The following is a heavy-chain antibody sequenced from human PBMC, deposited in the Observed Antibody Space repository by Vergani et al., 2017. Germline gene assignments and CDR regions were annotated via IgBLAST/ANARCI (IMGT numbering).Heavy chain of an antibody. D-gene: IGHD3-10*01. J-gene: IGHJ3*02. V-gene: IGHV3-30*03. CDR1: GFTFSSYG. Sequence: VQLLESGGGLVQPGGSLRLSCAASGFTFSSYGMHWVRQAPGKGLEWVAVISYDGSNKYYADSVKGRFTISRDNSKNTLYLQMNSLRAEDTAVYYCARELLWFGEWPDAFDIWGQGTMVTVSS. CDR3: ARELLWFGEWPDAFDI. CDR2: ISYDGSNK.